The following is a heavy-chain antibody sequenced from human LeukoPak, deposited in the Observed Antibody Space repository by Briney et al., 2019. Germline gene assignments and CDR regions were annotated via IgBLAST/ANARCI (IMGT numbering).Heavy chain of an antibody. CDR3: ARVTDRGFDY. V-gene: IGHV1-8*03. D-gene: IGHD3-10*01. CDR2: MNPNSGNT. J-gene: IGHJ4*02. CDR1: GYSFTIYD. Sequence: ASVKVSCKASGYSFTIYDINWVRQATGQGLEWMGWMNPNSGNTGYAQKFQGRVTITRNTSISTAYMELGSLRSEDTTEYYCARVTDRGFDYWGQGTLVTVSS.